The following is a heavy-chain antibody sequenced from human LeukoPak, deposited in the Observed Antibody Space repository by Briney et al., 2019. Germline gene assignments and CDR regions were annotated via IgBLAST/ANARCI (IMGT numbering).Heavy chain of an antibody. CDR2: ISYDGSNK. D-gene: IGHD3-22*01. V-gene: IGHV3-30-3*01. Sequence: PGRSLRLSCAASRFTFSNYAMHWVRQAPGKGLEGVAVISYDGSNKYYADSVKGRFTISRDNSRNTVYMEMNSPRAEDTAVYYCARSYTNYYDSSGYYYNYGMDVWGQGTTVTVSS. CDR3: ARSYTNYYDSSGYYYNYGMDV. CDR1: RFTFSNYA. J-gene: IGHJ6*02.